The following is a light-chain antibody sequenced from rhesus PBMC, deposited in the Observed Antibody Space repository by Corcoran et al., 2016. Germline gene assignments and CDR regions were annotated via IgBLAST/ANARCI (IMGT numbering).Light chain of an antibody. CDR1: AGAVTGGHY. V-gene: IGLV7-88*01. CDR2: YPN. CDR3: CLHYSGAYV. J-gene: IGLJ6*01. Sequence: QAVVTQEPSLTVSTGGTVTLTCGSSAGAVTGGHYPYWFQQKPGQAPRTLIYYPNNKLSWSPARFSGSLLGSKAALTLSGAQSEEESESYCCLHYSGAYVFVSRTKLTV.